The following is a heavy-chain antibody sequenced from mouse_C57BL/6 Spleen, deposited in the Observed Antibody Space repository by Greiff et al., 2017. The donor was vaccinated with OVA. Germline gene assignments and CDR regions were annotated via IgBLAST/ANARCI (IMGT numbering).Heavy chain of an antibody. Sequence: QVQLQQPGAELVRPGTSVKLSCKASGYTFTSYWMHWVKQRPGQGLEWIGVIDPSDSYTNYNQKFKGKATLTVDTSSSTDYMQLSSLTSEDAAVYYCARRGDWDGVDYWGQGTTLTVSS. CDR2: IDPSDSYT. CDR1: GYTFTSYW. CDR3: ARRGDWDGVDY. D-gene: IGHD4-1*01. J-gene: IGHJ2*01. V-gene: IGHV1-59*01.